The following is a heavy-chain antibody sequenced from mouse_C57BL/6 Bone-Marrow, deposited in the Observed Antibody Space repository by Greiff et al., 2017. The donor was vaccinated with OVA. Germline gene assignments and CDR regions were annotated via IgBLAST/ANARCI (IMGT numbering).Heavy chain of an antibody. Sequence: EVMLVESGGGLVQPGGSLKLSCAASGFTFSDYGMAWVRQAPRKGPEWVAFISNLAYSIYYADTVTGRFTIARENAKNTLYLEMSSLRSEDTAMYYCARHRDSSARYYYAMDYWGQGTSVTVSS. J-gene: IGHJ4*01. D-gene: IGHD3-2*02. V-gene: IGHV5-15*01. CDR1: GFTFSDYG. CDR2: ISNLAYSI. CDR3: ARHRDSSARYYYAMDY.